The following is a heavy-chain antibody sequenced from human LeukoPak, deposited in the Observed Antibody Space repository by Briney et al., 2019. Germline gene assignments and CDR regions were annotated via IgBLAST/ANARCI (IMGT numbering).Heavy chain of an antibody. Sequence: GGSLRLSCAASGFTFSDYALIWVRQAPGKGLECISAIRGTGGTTYYADSVKGRCTISRDNSRNTVYLQMSSLRAEDTALYFCGKDPNGDYVGAFDFWGPGTMVTVSS. CDR2: IRGTGGTT. J-gene: IGHJ3*01. CDR1: GFTFSDYA. V-gene: IGHV3-23*01. D-gene: IGHD4-17*01. CDR3: GKDPNGDYVGAFDF.